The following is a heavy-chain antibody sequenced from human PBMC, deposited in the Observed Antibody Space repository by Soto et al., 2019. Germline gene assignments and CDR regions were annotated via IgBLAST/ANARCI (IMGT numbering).Heavy chain of an antibody. V-gene: IGHV4-31*03. CDR3: ARLRIATNNYKWFDP. J-gene: IGHJ5*02. Sequence: TLCLTCTVSDGSISSGAYYWSWIRQHPGKGLEWIGHIYVTGAVDYNPSLRDRITISQDTSERQFSLKLRLVTAADTAVYYCARLRIATNNYKWFDPWGQGTLVTVSS. D-gene: IGHD2-21*01. CDR2: IYVTGAV. CDR1: DGSISSGAYY.